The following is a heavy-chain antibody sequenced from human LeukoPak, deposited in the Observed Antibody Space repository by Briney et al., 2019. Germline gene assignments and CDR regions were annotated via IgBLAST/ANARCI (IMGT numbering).Heavy chain of an antibody. D-gene: IGHD3-10*01. CDR2: IYYSGST. J-gene: IGHJ3*02. V-gene: IGHV4-59*12. Sequence: SETLSLTCTVSGGSISSYYWSWIRRPPGKGLEWIGYIYYSGSTNYNPSLKSRVTISVDTSKNQFSLKLSSVTAADTAVYYCAREYHYGSGSYRPHAFDIWGQGTMVTVSS. CDR3: AREYHYGSGSYRPHAFDI. CDR1: GGSISSYY.